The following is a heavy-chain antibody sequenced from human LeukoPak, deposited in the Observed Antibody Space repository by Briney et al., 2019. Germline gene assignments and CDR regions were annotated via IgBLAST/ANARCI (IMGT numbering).Heavy chain of an antibody. CDR1: GFTFSSYE. CDR2: ISSSGSTV. D-gene: IGHD3-22*01. V-gene: IGHV3-48*03. J-gene: IGHJ4*02. Sequence: GGSLRLSCAASGFTFSSYEMNWVRQAPGQGLEWVAYISSSGSTVYYADSVKGRFTISRDNAKSSLFLQVNSLRAEDTADYYCAREKFYDNSGFDYWGQGTLVTVSS. CDR3: AREKFYDNSGFDY.